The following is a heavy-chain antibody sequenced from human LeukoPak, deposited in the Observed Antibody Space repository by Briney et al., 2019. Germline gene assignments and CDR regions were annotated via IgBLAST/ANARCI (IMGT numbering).Heavy chain of an antibody. CDR2: IIPIFGTA. V-gene: IGHV1-69*05. J-gene: IGHJ6*03. D-gene: IGHD3-22*01. CDR1: GGTFSSYA. Sequence: ASVKVSCKASGGTFSSYAISWVRRAPGQGLEWMGGIIPIFGTANYAQKFQGRVTITTNESTSTAYMELSSLRSEDTAVYYCHVDLDSSGYYYEGARGYYYMDVWGKGTTVTVSS. CDR3: HVDLDSSGYYYEGARGYYYMDV.